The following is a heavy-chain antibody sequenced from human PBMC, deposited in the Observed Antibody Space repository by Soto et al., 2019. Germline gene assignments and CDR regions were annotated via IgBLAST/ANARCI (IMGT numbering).Heavy chain of an antibody. CDR2: IKSKTDGGTT. Sequence: LGLSCAALEFTFSNAWMSWVRQAPGKGRKWVGRIKSKTDGGTTDYAAPVKGRFTISRDDSKNTLYLQMNSLKTEDTAVYYCTTESGDFWSGYWRWFDPWGQGTLVTVSS. V-gene: IGHV3-15*01. CDR3: TTESGDFWSGYWRWFDP. D-gene: IGHD3-3*01. J-gene: IGHJ5*02. CDR1: EFTFSNAW.